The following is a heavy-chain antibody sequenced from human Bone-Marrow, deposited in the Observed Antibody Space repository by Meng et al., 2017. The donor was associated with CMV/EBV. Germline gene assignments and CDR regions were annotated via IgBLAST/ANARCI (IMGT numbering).Heavy chain of an antibody. D-gene: IGHD6-19*01. CDR1: GYTFTGYY. V-gene: IGHV1-2*02. CDR3: APKPGIAVAGTDY. CDR2: INPNSGGT. J-gene: IGHJ4*02. Sequence: ASVKVSCKASGYTFTGYYMHWVRQAPGQGLEWMGWINPNSGGTNYAQKFQGRVTMTRDTSISTAYMELSRLRSDDTAVYYCAPKPGIAVAGTDYRGPRTLVTVSS.